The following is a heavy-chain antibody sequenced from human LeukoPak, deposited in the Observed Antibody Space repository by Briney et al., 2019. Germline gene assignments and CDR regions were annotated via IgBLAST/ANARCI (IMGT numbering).Heavy chain of an antibody. D-gene: IGHD3-22*01. CDR2: ISSSGSTV. CDR3: AIQMTMIVVVPYFDY. CDR1: GFTFSDYY. Sequence: PGGSLRLSCAASGFTFSDYYMSWIRQAPGKGLEWLSYISSSGSTVCYADSVKGRFTVSRDNAKNSLYLHMNSLRAEDTAVYYCAIQMTMIVVVPYFDYWGQGTLVTVSS. V-gene: IGHV3-11*04. J-gene: IGHJ4*02.